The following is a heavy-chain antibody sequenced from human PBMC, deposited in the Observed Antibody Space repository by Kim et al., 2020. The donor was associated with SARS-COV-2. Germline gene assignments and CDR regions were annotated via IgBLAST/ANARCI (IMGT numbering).Heavy chain of an antibody. V-gene: IGHV3-11*03. J-gene: IGHJ6*02. Sequence: GGSLRLSCAASGFTFSDYYMSWIRQAPGKGLEWVSYISSSSSYTNYADSVKGRFTISRDNAKNSLYLQMNSLRAEDTAVYYCARTLAAADHDYYYGMDVWGQGTTVTVSS. D-gene: IGHD6-13*01. CDR1: GFTFSDYY. CDR3: ARTLAAADHDYYYGMDV. CDR2: ISSSSSYT.